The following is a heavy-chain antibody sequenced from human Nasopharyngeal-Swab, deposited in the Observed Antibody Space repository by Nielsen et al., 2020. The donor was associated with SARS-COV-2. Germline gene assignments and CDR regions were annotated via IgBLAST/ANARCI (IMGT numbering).Heavy chain of an antibody. Sequence: SETLSLTCTVSGGSISSYYWNWIRQPPGKGLEWIGYIYYSGSTNYNPSLKSRVTISLDTSKNQFSLRLNSVTAADTAVYYCARAQWLRLDQWSQGTLVTVSS. CDR3: ARAQWLRLDQ. CDR2: IYYSGST. V-gene: IGHV4-59*01. CDR1: GGSISSYY. D-gene: IGHD5-12*01. J-gene: IGHJ4*02.